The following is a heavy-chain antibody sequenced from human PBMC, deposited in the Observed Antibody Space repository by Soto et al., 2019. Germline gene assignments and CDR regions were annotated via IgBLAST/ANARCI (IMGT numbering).Heavy chain of an antibody. CDR2: ISGSGGST. CDR1: GFTFSSYA. D-gene: IGHD2-8*01. V-gene: IGHV3-23*01. Sequence: PGGSLRLSCAASGFTFSSYAMSWVRQAPGKGLEWVSAISGSGGSTYYADSVKGRFTISRDNSKNTLYLQMNSLRAEDTAVYYCAKDPRDSMVYADWFDPCGQGTLVTVSS. CDR3: AKDPRDSMVYADWFDP. J-gene: IGHJ5*02.